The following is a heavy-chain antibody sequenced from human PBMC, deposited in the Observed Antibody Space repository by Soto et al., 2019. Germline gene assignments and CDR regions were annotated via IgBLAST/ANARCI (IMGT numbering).Heavy chain of an antibody. CDR2: IIPIFGTA. D-gene: IGHD2-2*01. CDR3: ARVVGYCSSTSCYWNWFDP. Sequence: GASVKVSCKASGGTFSSYAISWVRQAPGQGLEWMGGIIPIFGTANYAQKFQGRVTITADGSTSTAYMELSSLRSEDTAVYYCARVVGYCSSTSCYWNWFDPWGQGTRVTVSS. CDR1: GGTFSSYA. J-gene: IGHJ5*02. V-gene: IGHV1-69*13.